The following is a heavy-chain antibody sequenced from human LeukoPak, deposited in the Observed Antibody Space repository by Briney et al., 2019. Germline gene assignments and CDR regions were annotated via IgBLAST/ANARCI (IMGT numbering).Heavy chain of an antibody. D-gene: IGHD3-10*01. CDR3: ARDRNGGYFDY. V-gene: IGHV4-4*07. CDR2: IYASGTT. CDR1: GGSITTYS. Sequence: SETLSLTCTVSGGSITTYSWSWIRQPAGKGLEWIGRIYASGTTNYNPSLKSRVSMSVDTSKNLLSLNLSSVTAAETAVYYCARDRNGGYFDYWGQGTLVAVSS. J-gene: IGHJ4*02.